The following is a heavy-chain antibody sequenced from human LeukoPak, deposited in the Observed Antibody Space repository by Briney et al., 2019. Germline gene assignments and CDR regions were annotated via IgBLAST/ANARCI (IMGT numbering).Heavy chain of an antibody. Sequence: SETLSLTCTVSGYSISSGYYWGWVRQPPGKGLEWIGSIYHSGSTYYNPSLKSRVTISLDTSKNQFSPNLSSVTAADTAVYYCASSRQGMKGWFDPWGQGTLVTVSS. CDR3: ASSRQGMKGWFDP. J-gene: IGHJ5*02. D-gene: IGHD3-10*01. V-gene: IGHV4-38-2*02. CDR2: IYHSGST. CDR1: GYSISSGYY.